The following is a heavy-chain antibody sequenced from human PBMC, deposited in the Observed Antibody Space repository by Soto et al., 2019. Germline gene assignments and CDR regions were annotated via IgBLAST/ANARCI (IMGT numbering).Heavy chain of an antibody. J-gene: IGHJ4*02. CDR1: GFTFSNAW. V-gene: IGHV3-15*01. CDR2: IKSKTDGGTT. Sequence: GGSLRLSCAVSGFTFSNAWMSWVRQAPGKGLEWVGRIKSKTDGGTTDYAAPVKGRFTISRDDSKNTLYLQMNSLKTEDTAVYYCTTDSTSYYYDSSGYYTSAFDYWGQGTLVPFSS. D-gene: IGHD3-22*01. CDR3: TTDSTSYYYDSSGYYTSAFDY.